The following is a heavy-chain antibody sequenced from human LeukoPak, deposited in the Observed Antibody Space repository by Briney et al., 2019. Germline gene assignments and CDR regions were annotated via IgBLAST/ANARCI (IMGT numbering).Heavy chain of an antibody. J-gene: IGHJ4*02. V-gene: IGHV4-4*09. CDR2: IYSSGST. D-gene: IGHD2-2*01. Sequence: PSETLSLTCTVSGGSISSYFWSWIRQPPGKGLEWIGYIYSSGSTSYNPSLKSRVTISVDTSKNQFSLKLTSVTAADTAVYYCARGGSRVFDFWGQGTLVTVSS. CDR1: GGSISSYF. CDR3: ARGGSRVFDF.